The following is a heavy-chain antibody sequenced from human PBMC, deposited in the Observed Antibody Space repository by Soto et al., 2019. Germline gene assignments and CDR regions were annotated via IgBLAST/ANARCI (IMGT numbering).Heavy chain of an antibody. CDR2: ISAYNGNT. CDR1: GYTFTSYG. Sequence: ASVKVSCKASGYTFTSYGVSWVRKAPGQGLEWMGWISAYNGNTNYAQKLQGRVTMTTDTSTSTAYMELRSLRSDDTAVYYCARDGIPVVAATLGPNWFDPWGQGTLVTVS. V-gene: IGHV1-18*04. J-gene: IGHJ5*02. CDR3: ARDGIPVVAATLGPNWFDP. D-gene: IGHD2-15*01.